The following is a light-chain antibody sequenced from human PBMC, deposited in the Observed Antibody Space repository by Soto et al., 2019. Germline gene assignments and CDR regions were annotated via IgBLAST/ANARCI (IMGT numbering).Light chain of an antibody. CDR1: QSVVNYQ. V-gene: IGKV3-20*01. J-gene: IGKJ1*01. CDR3: QQYGALPPT. Sequence: EVVLTQSPGTLSLSPGERATLSCRTSQSVVNYQLAWYRQKPGQAPRLLIYNTFHRATGIPDRFSGTGSETDFTLTISRLEPEDFAVYHCQQYGALPPTFGQGTKVDI. CDR2: NTF.